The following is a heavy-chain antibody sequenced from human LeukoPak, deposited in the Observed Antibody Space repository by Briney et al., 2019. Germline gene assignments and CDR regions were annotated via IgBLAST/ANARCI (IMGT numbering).Heavy chain of an antibody. CDR1: GFTFSSYS. V-gene: IGHV3-48*01. J-gene: IGHJ4*02. CDR2: ISSSSSTI. Sequence: GGSLRLSCAASGFTFSSYSMNWVRQAPGKGLEWVSYISSSSSTIYYADSVKGRFTISRDNAKNSLYLQMNSLRAEDTAVYYCARDNTSDYYDSSGYPLDYWGQGTLVTVSS. D-gene: IGHD3-22*01. CDR3: ARDNTSDYYDSSGYPLDY.